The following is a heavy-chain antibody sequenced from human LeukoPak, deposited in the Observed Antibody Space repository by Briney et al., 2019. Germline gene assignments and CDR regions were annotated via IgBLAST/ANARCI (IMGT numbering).Heavy chain of an antibody. J-gene: IGHJ4*02. CDR1: GFTFSSYA. Sequence: GGSLRLSCAASGFTFSSYAMSWVRQAPGQGLEWVSAISGSGGSTYYADSVKGRFTISRDNSKNTLYLQMNSLRAEDTAVYYCTRVLLWFGELSRVDCWGQGTLVTVSS. D-gene: IGHD3-10*01. CDR3: TRVLLWFGELSRVDC. CDR2: ISGSGGST. V-gene: IGHV3-23*01.